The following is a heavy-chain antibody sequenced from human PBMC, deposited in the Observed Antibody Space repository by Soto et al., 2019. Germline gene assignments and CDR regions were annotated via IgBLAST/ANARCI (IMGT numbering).Heavy chain of an antibody. CDR1: GVTFSGYG. CDR3: AFKGTANPFY. Sequence: AGGSLRLACAADGVTFSGYGMHWVRQAPGKGLEWVAVISYDGSNKYYADSVKGRFTISRDNSKNTLYLQMNSLRAEDTAVYYCAFKGTANPFYWGQGNRVTVSA. D-gene: IGHD2-21*02. J-gene: IGHJ4*02. V-gene: IGHV3-30*03. CDR2: ISYDGSNK.